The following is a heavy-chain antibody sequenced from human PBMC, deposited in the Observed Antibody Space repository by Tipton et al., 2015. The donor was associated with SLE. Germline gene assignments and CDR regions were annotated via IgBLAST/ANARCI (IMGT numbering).Heavy chain of an antibody. V-gene: IGHV4-34*01. J-gene: IGHJ3*02. Sequence: TLSLTCAVYGGSFSVYYWTWIRQPPGKGLEWIGEINHGGSANYNPSLMSRITISVDTSKNQYSLKLRSVTAADTAVYFCARRDGLNGFDIWGQGTMVTVSS. D-gene: IGHD2-21*01. CDR2: INHGGSA. CDR1: GGSFSVYY. CDR3: ARRDGLNGFDI.